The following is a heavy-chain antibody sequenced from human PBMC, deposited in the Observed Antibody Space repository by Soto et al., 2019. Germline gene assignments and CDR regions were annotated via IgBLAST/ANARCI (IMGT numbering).Heavy chain of an antibody. J-gene: IGHJ4*02. CDR2: ISSSGNSI. D-gene: IGHD6-13*01. Sequence: LRLSCAASGFTFSDYYMTWIRQAPGKGLEWVSYISSSGNSIYYADSVRGRFTVSRDNAKNSLFLQMNSLRAEDTAVYYCARRAAAGRSFDYWGLGTLVTFSS. CDR1: GFTFSDYY. CDR3: ARRAAAGRSFDY. V-gene: IGHV3-11*01.